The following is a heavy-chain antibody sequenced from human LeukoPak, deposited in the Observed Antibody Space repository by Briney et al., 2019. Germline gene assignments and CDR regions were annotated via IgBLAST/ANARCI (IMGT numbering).Heavy chain of an antibody. CDR1: GFTFSDYY. CDR3: ARNLKD. Sequence: GRSLRLSCSASGFTFSDYYMSWIRQAPGKGLEWISYISSSSFYTSYADSVKGRFTISRDNAKNALYLEMNSLRAEDTAIYYCARNLKDWGQGTLVTVSS. V-gene: IGHV3-11*06. J-gene: IGHJ4*02. CDR2: ISSSSFYT.